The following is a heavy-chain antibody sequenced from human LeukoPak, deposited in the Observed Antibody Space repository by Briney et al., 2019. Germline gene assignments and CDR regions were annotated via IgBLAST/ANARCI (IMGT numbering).Heavy chain of an antibody. Sequence: ASVKVSCKASGYSFTSYGITWVRQAPGQGLEWMGWISGYNGNTNYAQKVKGRVTMTTETSTRTAYMELRSLRSDDTAVYCCARDRTYSYDSSGQDAFGIWGQGTIVTISS. CDR1: GYSFTSYG. CDR3: ARDRTYSYDSSGQDAFGI. D-gene: IGHD3-22*01. CDR2: ISGYNGNT. V-gene: IGHV1-18*01. J-gene: IGHJ3*02.